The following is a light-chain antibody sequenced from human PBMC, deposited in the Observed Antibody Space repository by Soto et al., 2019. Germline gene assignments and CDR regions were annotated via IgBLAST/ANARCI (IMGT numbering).Light chain of an antibody. CDR1: SKDVGSYNL. J-gene: IGLJ2*01. Sequence: QSALTQPASVSGSPGQSITISCTGSSKDVGSYNLVSWYQQYSGKAPKLMIFEDSKRPSGVSTRFSGSKSGNSASLTISGLQAEDEAHYYCCSYACSSTCGVLFGGGTKLTVL. CDR2: EDS. V-gene: IGLV2-23*01. CDR3: CSYACSSTCGVL.